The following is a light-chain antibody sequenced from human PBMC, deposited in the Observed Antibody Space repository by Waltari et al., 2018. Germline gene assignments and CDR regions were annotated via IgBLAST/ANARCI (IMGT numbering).Light chain of an antibody. J-gene: IGKJ1*01. V-gene: IGKV2-40*01. CDR1: QSVLHSNGNTY. CDR2: GGS. Sequence: DIVMTQTPLSLPITPGEPASISCRSSQSVLHSNGNTYLHWYLQKPGQSPQLLIYGGSNRASGVPDRFSGSGSGTDFTLKISKVEAEDVGVYYCVQAIAFPWTFGQGTKVEIK. CDR3: VQAIAFPWT.